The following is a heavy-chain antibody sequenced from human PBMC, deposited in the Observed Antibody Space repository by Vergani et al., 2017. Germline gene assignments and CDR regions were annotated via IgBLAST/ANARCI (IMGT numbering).Heavy chain of an antibody. CDR2: IYYSGST. CDR1: GGSISSGGYY. D-gene: IGHD2-15*01. J-gene: IGHJ3*02. Sequence: QVQLQELGPGLVKPSQTLSLTCTVSGGSISSGGYYWSWIRQHPGKGLEWIGYIYYSGSTYYNPSLKSRVTISVDTSKNQFSLKLSSVTAADTAVYYCARVCRGGSCPGAFDIWGQGTMVTVSS. CDR3: ARVCRGGSCPGAFDI. V-gene: IGHV4-31*03.